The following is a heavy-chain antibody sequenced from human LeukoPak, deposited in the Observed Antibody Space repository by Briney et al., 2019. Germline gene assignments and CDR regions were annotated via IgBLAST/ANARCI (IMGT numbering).Heavy chain of an antibody. CDR2: ISPNSGGA. CDR3: ARVPPYYYDSSGYYYYDY. J-gene: IGHJ4*02. V-gene: IGHV1-2*02. Sequence: ASVKVSCKASGYTFTGYYMHWVRQAPGQGLEWMGWISPNSGGANYAQKFQGRVTMTRDTSISTAYMELSRLRSDDTAVYYCARVPPYYYDSSGYYYYDYWGQGTLVTVSS. D-gene: IGHD3-22*01. CDR1: GYTFTGYY.